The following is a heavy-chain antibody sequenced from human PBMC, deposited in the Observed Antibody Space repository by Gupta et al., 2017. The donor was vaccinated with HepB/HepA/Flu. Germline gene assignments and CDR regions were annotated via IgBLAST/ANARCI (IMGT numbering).Heavy chain of an antibody. D-gene: IGHD4-4*01. CDR1: GGSISSSRYY. Sequence: QLQLQESGPGLVKPSETLSLTCTVSGGSISSSRYYWGWIRQPPGKGLEWIATIYYSGSTYYNPSLKSRVTISVDTSKNQFSLKLSSVTAADTAVYYCARHRIHTVPAVFDYWGQGTLVTVSS. V-gene: IGHV4-39*01. J-gene: IGHJ4*02. CDR3: ARHRIHTVPAVFDY. CDR2: IYYSGST.